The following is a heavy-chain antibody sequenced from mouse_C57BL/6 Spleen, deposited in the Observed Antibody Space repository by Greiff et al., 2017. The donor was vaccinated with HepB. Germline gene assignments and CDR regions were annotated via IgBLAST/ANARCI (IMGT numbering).Heavy chain of an antibody. CDR1: GYTFTSYW. Sequence: QVQLQQPGAELVKPGASVKLSCKASGYTFTSYWMHWVKQRPGQGLEWIGMIHPNSGSTNYNEKFKSKATLTVDKSSSTAYMQLSGLTSEDSAVYYCARYALPYWYFDVWGTGTTVTVSS. V-gene: IGHV1-64*01. J-gene: IGHJ1*03. CDR3: ARYALPYWYFDV. CDR2: IHPNSGST.